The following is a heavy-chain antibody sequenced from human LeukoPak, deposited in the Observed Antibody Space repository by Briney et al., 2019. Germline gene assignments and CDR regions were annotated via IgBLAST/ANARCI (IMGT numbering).Heavy chain of an antibody. CDR2: MNPNSGNT. CDR3: ARGPSITIFGVVIPPDYYYYYGMDV. CDR1: GYTFTSYD. V-gene: IGHV1-8*01. D-gene: IGHD3-3*01. J-gene: IGHJ6*02. Sequence: ASVKVSCKASGYTFTSYDINWVGQATGQGLEWMGWMNPNSGNTGYAQKFRGRVTMTRNTSISTAYMELSSLRSEDTAVYYCARGPSITIFGVVIPPDYYYYYGMDVWGQGTTVTVSS.